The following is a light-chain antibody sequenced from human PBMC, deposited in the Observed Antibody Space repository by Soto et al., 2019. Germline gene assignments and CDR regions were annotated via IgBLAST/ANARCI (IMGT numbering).Light chain of an antibody. CDR1: QSVNSN. Sequence: DIVMTQSPATLSVFPGERATLSCRASQSVNSNLAWYQQKPGQAPRLLIYGASPRATGIPDRFSGSGSGTEFTLTVSSLQSEDLAVYYCQQYNDWPRTCGQGTRVEI. V-gene: IGKV3-15*01. J-gene: IGKJ1*01. CDR2: GAS. CDR3: QQYNDWPRT.